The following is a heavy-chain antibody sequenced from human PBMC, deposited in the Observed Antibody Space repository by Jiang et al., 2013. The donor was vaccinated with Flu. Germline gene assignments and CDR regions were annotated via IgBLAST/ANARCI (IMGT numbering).Heavy chain of an antibody. J-gene: IGHJ4*02. D-gene: IGHD1-26*01. CDR1: GGSISSSSYY. Sequence: GPGLVKPSETLSLTCTVSGGSISSSSYYWGWIRQPPGKGLEWIGSIYYSGSTYYNPSLKSRVTISVDTSKNQFSLKLSSVTAADTAVYYCARQVVGATTGDYWGQGTLVTVSS. V-gene: IGHV4-39*01. CDR2: IYYSGST. CDR3: ARQVVGATTGDY.